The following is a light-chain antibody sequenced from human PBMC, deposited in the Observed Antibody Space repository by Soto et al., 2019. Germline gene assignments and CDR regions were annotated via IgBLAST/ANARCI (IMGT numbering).Light chain of an antibody. V-gene: IGLV2-14*03. CDR2: EVN. Sequence: QSALTQPASVSGSPGQSITISCGGTSSDVGAYIYVSWYQQYPGKAPKLIIYEVNNRPSGVSGRFSGSKSDTTAYLTISGLQAEDEAAYYCTSYSDSDTKVFGTGTTVTVL. J-gene: IGLJ1*01. CDR1: SSDVGAYIY. CDR3: TSYSDSDTKV.